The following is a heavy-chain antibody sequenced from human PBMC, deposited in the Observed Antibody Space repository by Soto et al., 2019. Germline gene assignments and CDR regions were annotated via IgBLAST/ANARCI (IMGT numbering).Heavy chain of an antibody. CDR2: IRSKANSYAT. V-gene: IGHV3-73*01. J-gene: IGHJ4*02. D-gene: IGHD3-22*01. CDR1: GFTFSGSA. Sequence: GGSLRLSCAASGFTFSGSAMHWVRQASGKGLEWVGRIRSKANSYATAYAASVKGRFTISRDDSKNTAYLQMNSLKTEDTAVYYCTVTAGRVDSSGGYWGQGTLVTVSS. CDR3: TVTAGRVDSSGGY.